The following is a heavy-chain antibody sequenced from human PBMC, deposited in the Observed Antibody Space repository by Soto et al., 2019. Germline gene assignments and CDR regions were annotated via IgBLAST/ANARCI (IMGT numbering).Heavy chain of an antibody. J-gene: IGHJ6*02. CDR1: GYTFTSYG. D-gene: IGHD3-10*01. Sequence: ASVKVSCKASGYTFTSYGISWVRQAPGQGLEWMGWISAYNGNTNYAQKLQGRVTMTTDTSTSTAYMELRSLSSDDTAVYYCARASDNFYYYGMDVWGQGTTVTVSS. CDR2: ISAYNGNT. V-gene: IGHV1-18*01. CDR3: ARASDNFYYYGMDV.